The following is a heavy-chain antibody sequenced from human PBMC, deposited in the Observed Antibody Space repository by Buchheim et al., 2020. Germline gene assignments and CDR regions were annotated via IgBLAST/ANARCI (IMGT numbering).Heavy chain of an antibody. CDR1: GYTFTGYY. V-gene: IGHV1-2*02. J-gene: IGHJ4*02. Sequence: QVQLVQSGAEVKKPGASVKVSCKASGYTFTGYYLHWVRQAPGQGLEWMGWVNLSSGGPNYEQKFQGRVPMTRDPSINTAYMELSRLTSDDTAVYYCAKEKGTTMTIFDSWGQGTL. D-gene: IGHD4-17*01. CDR2: VNLSSGGP. CDR3: AKEKGTTMTIFDS.